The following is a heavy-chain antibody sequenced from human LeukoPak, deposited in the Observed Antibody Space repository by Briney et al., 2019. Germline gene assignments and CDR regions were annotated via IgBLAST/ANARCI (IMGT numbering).Heavy chain of an antibody. CDR1: GFTFSSYA. CDR2: ISYDGSNK. J-gene: IGHJ4*02. Sequence: GGSLRLSCAASGFTFSSYAMHWVRQAPGKGLEWMAVISYDGSNKYYADSVKGRFTISRDNSKNTLYLQMNSLRAEDTAVYYCARGTLARVVVPAAIDYWGQGTLVTVSS. V-gene: IGHV3-30-3*01. D-gene: IGHD2-2*01. CDR3: ARGTLARVVVPAAIDY.